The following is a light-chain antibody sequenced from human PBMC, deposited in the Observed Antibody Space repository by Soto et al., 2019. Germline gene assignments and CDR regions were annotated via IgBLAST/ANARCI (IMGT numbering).Light chain of an antibody. CDR2: EVS. V-gene: IGLV2-8*01. Sequence: QSVLTQPPSASGSPGQSVTISCTGTSSDVGGYNYVSWYQQHPGKAPKLMIYEVSKQPSGVPDRFSGSKSGNTASLTVSGLQAEDEADYYCSSYAGSNNFPYVFGTGTKLTVL. CDR1: SSDVGGYNY. J-gene: IGLJ1*01. CDR3: SSYAGSNNFPYV.